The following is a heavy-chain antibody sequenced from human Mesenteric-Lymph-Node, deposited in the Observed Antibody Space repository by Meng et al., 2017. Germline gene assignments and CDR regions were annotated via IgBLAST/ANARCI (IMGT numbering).Heavy chain of an antibody. CDR3: ARDLRNFDY. V-gene: IGHV3-33*01. Sequence: QVQLVESGGCSVQPGRFLGLSRAPSAFTFSSNGMHWVRQAPGKGLEWVAVIWNDGSNKYYADSVKGRFTISRDNSKNTLYLQMNSLRAEDTAVYYCARDLRNFDYWGQGTLVTVSS. J-gene: IGHJ4*02. CDR1: AFTFSSNG. CDR2: IWNDGSNK.